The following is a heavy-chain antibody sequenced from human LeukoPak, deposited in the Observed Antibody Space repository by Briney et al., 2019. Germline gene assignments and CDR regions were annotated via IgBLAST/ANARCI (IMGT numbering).Heavy chain of an antibody. V-gene: IGHV3-30*18. Sequence: GGSLRLSCSASGFTFSSYGMHWVRQAPGKGLEWVAVISYDGRKKYYADSVKGRFAISRDNSKNTLYLQMNSLRAEDTAVYYCAKELLSSPTAEDAFDIWGQGTMVTVSS. CDR2: ISYDGRKK. CDR1: GFTFSSYG. CDR3: AKELLSSPTAEDAFDI. J-gene: IGHJ3*02. D-gene: IGHD1-14*01.